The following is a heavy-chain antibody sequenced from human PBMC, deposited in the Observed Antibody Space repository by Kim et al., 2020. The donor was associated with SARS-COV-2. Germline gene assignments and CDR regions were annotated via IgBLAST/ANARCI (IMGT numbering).Heavy chain of an antibody. Sequence: SGPTLVNPTQTLTLTCTFSGFSLSTSGMCVSWIRQPPGKALEWLALIDWDDDKYYSTSLKTRLTISKDTSKNQVVLTMTNMDPVDTATYYCARTKVQLELRSYYYYGMDVWGQGNTVTVSS. CDR2: IDWDDDK. J-gene: IGHJ6*02. V-gene: IGHV2-70*01. CDR3: ARTKVQLELRSYYYYGMDV. D-gene: IGHD1-7*01. CDR1: GFSLSTSGMC.